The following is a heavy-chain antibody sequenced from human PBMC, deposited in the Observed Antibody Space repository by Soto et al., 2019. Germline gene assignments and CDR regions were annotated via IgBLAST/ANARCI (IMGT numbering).Heavy chain of an antibody. Sequence: PSETLSLTCTVSGGSISSGGYYWSWIRQHPGKGLEWIGYIYYSGSTYYNPSLKSRVTISVDTSKNQFSLKLSSVTAADTAVYYCAIHRPREDDNKKGFAYRGQGTSVTVSS. CDR3: AIHRPREDDNKKGFAY. CDR2: IYYSGST. J-gene: IGHJ4*02. CDR1: GGSISSGGYY. D-gene: IGHD1-1*01. V-gene: IGHV4-31*03.